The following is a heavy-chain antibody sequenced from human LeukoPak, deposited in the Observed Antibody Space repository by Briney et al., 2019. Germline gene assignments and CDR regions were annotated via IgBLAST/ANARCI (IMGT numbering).Heavy chain of an antibody. CDR3: AKDAAYDSSGLNWFDA. J-gene: IGHJ5*02. CDR1: GFTFSSYA. Sequence: GGSLRLSCAASGFTFSSYAMSWVCQAPGKGLEWVSAISGSGGSTYYADSVKGRFTISRDNSKNTLYLQINSLRAEDTAVYYCAKDAAYDSSGLNWFDAWGQGTLVTVSS. CDR2: ISGSGGST. D-gene: IGHD3-22*01. V-gene: IGHV3-23*01.